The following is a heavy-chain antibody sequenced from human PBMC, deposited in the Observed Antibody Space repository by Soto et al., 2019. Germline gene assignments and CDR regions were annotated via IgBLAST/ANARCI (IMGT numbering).Heavy chain of an antibody. V-gene: IGHV1-8*02. Sequence: ASVKVSCKASGYTFTSYGISWVRQAPGQGLEWMGWMSPNSGNTGYAQKLQGRVTMTTNTSISTAYMELSSLRSEDTAVYYCARAEIVEAGGVDYWGQGTLVTVSS. CDR2: MSPNSGNT. CDR3: ARAEIVEAGGVDY. D-gene: IGHD2-15*01. CDR1: GYTFTSYG. J-gene: IGHJ4*02.